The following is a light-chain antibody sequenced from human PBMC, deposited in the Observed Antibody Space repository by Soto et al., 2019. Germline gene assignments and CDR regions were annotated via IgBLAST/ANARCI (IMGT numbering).Light chain of an antibody. J-gene: IGKJ1*01. CDR2: AAS. CDR3: QKYSSAPLT. V-gene: IGKV1-27*01. Sequence: DIQMTQSPSSLSASVGDRVTITCRASQSISNFLNWYQQKPGKAPHLLIYAASTLQSGVPSRFSGSGSGTDFTLTISSLQPEDVATYYCQKYSSAPLTFGQGTKVDIK. CDR1: QSISNF.